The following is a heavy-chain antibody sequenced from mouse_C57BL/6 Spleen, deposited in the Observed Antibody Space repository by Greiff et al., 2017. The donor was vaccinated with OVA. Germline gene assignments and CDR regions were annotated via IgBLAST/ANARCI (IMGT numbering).Heavy chain of an antibody. CDR2: IRLKSDNYAT. J-gene: IGHJ2*01. V-gene: IGHV6-3*01. Sequence: EVKLMESGGGLVQPGGSMKLSCVASGFTFSNYWMNWVRQSPEKGLEWVAQIRLKSDNYATHYAESVKGRFTISRDDSKSSVYLQMNNLRAEDTGIYYCTGLRQGDYWGQGTTLTVSS. D-gene: IGHD1-1*01. CDR1: GFTFSNYW. CDR3: TGLRQGDY.